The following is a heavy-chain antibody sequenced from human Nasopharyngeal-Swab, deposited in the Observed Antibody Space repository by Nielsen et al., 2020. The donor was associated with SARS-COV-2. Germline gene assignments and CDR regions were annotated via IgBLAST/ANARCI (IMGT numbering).Heavy chain of an antibody. J-gene: IGHJ6*02. CDR1: GFTFDDYA. V-gene: IGHV3-9*01. Sequence: SLKISRAASGFTFDDYAMHWVRQAPGKGLEWVSGISWNSGTTGYADSVKGRFTISRDNAKSSLYLQMNSLRAEDTALYYCAKDFNVDTAMVTYYYGMDVWGQGTTVTVSS. D-gene: IGHD5-18*01. CDR2: ISWNSGTT. CDR3: AKDFNVDTAMVTYYYGMDV.